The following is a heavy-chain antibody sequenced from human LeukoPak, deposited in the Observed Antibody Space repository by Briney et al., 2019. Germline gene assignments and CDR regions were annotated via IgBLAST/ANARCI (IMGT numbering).Heavy chain of an antibody. CDR1: GGSISSSSYS. Sequence: PAETLSLTCTVSGGSISSSSYSWGWIPQPPGKGLEWIGSIYYSGSTYYNPSLKSRVTISVDTSKNQFSLKLSSVTAADTAVYYCARPRGAVDAINYFDYWGQGTLVTVSS. D-gene: IGHD2-8*01. V-gene: IGHV4-39*01. J-gene: IGHJ4*02. CDR3: ARPRGAVDAINYFDY. CDR2: IYYSGST.